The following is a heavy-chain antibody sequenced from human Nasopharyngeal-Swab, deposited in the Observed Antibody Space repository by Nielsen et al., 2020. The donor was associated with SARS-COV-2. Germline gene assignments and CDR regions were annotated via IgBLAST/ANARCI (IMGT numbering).Heavy chain of an antibody. CDR3: ARRQASSWSLDY. CDR2: IYRGGNT. Sequence: GGSLRLSCAASGFIVSDNYMSWVRQAPGNGLEWVSVIYRGGNTYYADSVKGRFAISRDNSRNTLYLQINSLRGEDTAVYYCARRQASSWSLDYWGQGTLVTVSS. J-gene: IGHJ4*02. V-gene: IGHV3-53*01. D-gene: IGHD6-13*01. CDR1: GFIVSDNY.